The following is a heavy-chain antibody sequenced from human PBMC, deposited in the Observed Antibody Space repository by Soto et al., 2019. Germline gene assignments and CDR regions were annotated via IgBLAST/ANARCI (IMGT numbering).Heavy chain of an antibody. V-gene: IGHV4-31*03. D-gene: IGHD4-17*01. J-gene: IGHJ5*02. CDR2: IYYSGST. Sequence: TLETLSLTCTVSGGSISSGGYYWSWIRQHPGKGLEWIGYIYYSGSTYYNPSLKSRVTISVDTSKNQFSLKLSSVTAADTAVYYCARDFRSYGDYLSPWFDPWGQGTLVTV. CDR1: GGSISSGGYY. CDR3: ARDFRSYGDYLSPWFDP.